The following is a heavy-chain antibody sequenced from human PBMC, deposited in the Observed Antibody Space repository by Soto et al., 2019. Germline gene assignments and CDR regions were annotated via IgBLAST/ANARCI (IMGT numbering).Heavy chain of an antibody. J-gene: IGHJ4*02. CDR3: ARELRGYSYGPGEVY. Sequence: SETLSLTCTVSGGSITSSNYYWSWIRQSPGEGLEWIGHIYSSGTAYYNPSLMSRVSMSIDTSKNQFSLNLNSVTVADAAVYFCARELRGYSYGPGEVYWGRGTLVTVSS. CDR1: GGSITSSNYY. CDR2: IYSSGTA. V-gene: IGHV4-30-4*01. D-gene: IGHD5-18*01.